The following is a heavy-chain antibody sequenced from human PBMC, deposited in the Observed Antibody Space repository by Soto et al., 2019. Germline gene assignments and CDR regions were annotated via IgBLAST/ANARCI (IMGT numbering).Heavy chain of an antibody. V-gene: IGHV4-39*01. Sequence: PSETLSLTCTVSGGSVTSSSCYWGWIRQPPGKGLEWIGDIYHTGTTYYNPSLRSRVTIYVDTSTDQFSLKLRSVTAADTAMYYCAKVGGGGPVTAAIGRFDSWGQGTQVTVSS. J-gene: IGHJ4*02. D-gene: IGHD3-16*01. CDR2: IYHTGTT. CDR1: GGSVTSSSCY. CDR3: AKVGGGGPVTAAIGRFDS.